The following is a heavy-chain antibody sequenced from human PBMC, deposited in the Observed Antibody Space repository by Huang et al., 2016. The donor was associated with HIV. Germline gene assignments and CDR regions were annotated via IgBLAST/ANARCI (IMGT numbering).Heavy chain of an antibody. CDR1: GGSISSHY. CDR2: IYYSGSA. Sequence: QVQLQESGPGLVKPSETLSLTCTVSGGSISSHYWSWIRQPPGKGLEWIGSIYYSGSANYNPSLKSRVTISIDTSKNQFSLKLSSVTAADTAVYYCAGNFWSDHWGQGTLVTVSS. V-gene: IGHV4-59*11. CDR3: AGNFWSDH. J-gene: IGHJ4*02. D-gene: IGHD3-3*01.